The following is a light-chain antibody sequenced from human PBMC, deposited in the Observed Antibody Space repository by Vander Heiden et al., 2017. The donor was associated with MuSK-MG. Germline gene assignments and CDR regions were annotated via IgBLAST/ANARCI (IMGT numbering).Light chain of an antibody. CDR3: LQYDFMPPFT. V-gene: IGKV1-33*01. J-gene: IGKJ3*01. CDR1: QDIGNF. Sequence: DIQMTQSPSSLSASVGDSVTITCQASQDIGNFLNWYQHKPGKAPELLISEASTLQAGVPSRFSGSGVGTDFTLTINGLQPEDFATYYCLQYDFMPPFTFGPGT. CDR2: EAS.